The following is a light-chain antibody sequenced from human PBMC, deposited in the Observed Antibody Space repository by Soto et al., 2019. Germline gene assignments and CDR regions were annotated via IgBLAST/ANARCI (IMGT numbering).Light chain of an antibody. CDR1: QSISSY. Sequence: IQMTQSPSSLSASVGDRVTITCRTSQSISSYLNWFQQKPGRAPKLLIYAASRLQSGVPSRFSGSGSGTEFTLTISSLQPEDFATYYCQQSDSTPRTFGQGTKVEIK. CDR3: QQSDSTPRT. V-gene: IGKV1-39*01. CDR2: AAS. J-gene: IGKJ1*01.